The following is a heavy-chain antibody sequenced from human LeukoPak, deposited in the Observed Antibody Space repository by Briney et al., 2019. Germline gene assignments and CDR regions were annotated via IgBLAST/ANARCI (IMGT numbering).Heavy chain of an antibody. J-gene: IGHJ4*02. D-gene: IGHD6-13*01. CDR2: MNPNSGNT. Sequence: ASVKVSCKASVYTFTSYDINWVRQATGQGLKWMGWMNPNSGNTSYAQKFQGRVTMTRNTSISTAYMELSSLRSEDTAVYYCARGQRRQLVVYWGQGTLVTVSS. CDR3: ARGQRRQLVVY. V-gene: IGHV1-8*01. CDR1: VYTFTSYD.